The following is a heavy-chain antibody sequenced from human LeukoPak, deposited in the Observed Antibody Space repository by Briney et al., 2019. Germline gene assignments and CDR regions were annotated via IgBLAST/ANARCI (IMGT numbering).Heavy chain of an antibody. V-gene: IGHV3-23*01. CDR2: ITSYRRDT. CDR3: VRVGGAFDL. J-gene: IGHJ3*01. D-gene: IGHD3-16*01. CDR1: GFTFSNYA. Sequence: GGSLRLSCEASGFTFSNYAMNWVRQTPGQGLEWVSSITSYRRDTYYADSVKGRFTISRDNAKKSLYMQMNSLRAEDTAVYYCVRVGGAFDLWGQGTRVSGSS.